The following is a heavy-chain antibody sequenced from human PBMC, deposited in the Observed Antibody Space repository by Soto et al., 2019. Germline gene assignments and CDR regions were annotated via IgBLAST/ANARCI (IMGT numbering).Heavy chain of an antibody. V-gene: IGHV3-74*01. J-gene: IGHJ4*02. Sequence: EVQLVESGGGLVQPGGSLRLSCAASGFTFSNYWMHWVRQAPEKGLVWVSRINSDGSSTTYADSVKGRFTISRDNAKNTLYLQMSRLSDEDTALYYCVRGSTRDYWGQGTLVTVSS. CDR3: VRGSTRDY. CDR1: GFTFSNYW. CDR2: INSDGSST.